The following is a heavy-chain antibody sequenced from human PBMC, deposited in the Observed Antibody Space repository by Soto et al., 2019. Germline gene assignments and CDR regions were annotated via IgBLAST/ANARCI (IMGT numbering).Heavy chain of an antibody. CDR1: GDSISSDKW. CDR2: IYHSGST. CDR3: ARGETQQQRDY. J-gene: IGHJ4*02. V-gene: IGHV4-4*02. Sequence: QVQLQESGPGLVKPSGTLSLTCPVSGDSISSDKWWSWIRQPPGKGLQWIGEIYHSGSTKYNPSLKSRVIISVDKSKNQFSLKLSSVTDADTAVYYCARGETQQQRDYWGQGTLVTVSS. D-gene: IGHD6-13*01.